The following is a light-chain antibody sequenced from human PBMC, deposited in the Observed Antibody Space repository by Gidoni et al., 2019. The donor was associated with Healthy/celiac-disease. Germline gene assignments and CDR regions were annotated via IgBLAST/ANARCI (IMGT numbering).Light chain of an antibody. CDR1: SSDVGSYTL. CDR3: CSYAGSSTFVV. J-gene: IGLJ2*01. V-gene: IGLV2-23*03. CDR2: EGS. Sequence: SARTHPASVSGSPDRSITIPCTGPSSDVGSYTLVSWDQQHPGNAPKLMIYEGSKRPSGVSNRFSGSKSGNTASLTISGLQAEDEADYYCCSYAGSSTFVVFGGGTKLTVL.